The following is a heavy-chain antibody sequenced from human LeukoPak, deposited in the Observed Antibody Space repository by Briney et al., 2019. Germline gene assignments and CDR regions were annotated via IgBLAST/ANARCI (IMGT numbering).Heavy chain of an antibody. Sequence: ASVKVSCKASGGTFSSYAISWVRQAPGQGLEWMGWINPNSGGTNYAQKFQGRVTMTRDTSISTAYMELSRLRSDDTAVYYCARGFGLTMVRGVISEDYWGQGTLVTVSS. V-gene: IGHV1-2*02. CDR2: INPNSGGT. D-gene: IGHD3-10*01. J-gene: IGHJ4*02. CDR3: ARGFGLTMVRGVISEDY. CDR1: GGTFSSYA.